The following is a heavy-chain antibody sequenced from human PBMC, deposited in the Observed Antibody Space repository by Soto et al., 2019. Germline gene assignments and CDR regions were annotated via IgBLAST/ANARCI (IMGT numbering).Heavy chain of an antibody. CDR3: ARVDNIRFDP. J-gene: IGHJ5*02. CDR1: GGTLS. Sequence: QVQLVQSGAEVKKPGSSVKVSCKASGGTLSISWVRQAPGQGLEWMGGIIPIFTAPNYAQKFRGRFTITADESTTTTYMQLTSLSSEDTAVYYCARVDNIRFDPWGQGTLLTVSS. V-gene: IGHV1-69*01. CDR2: IIPIFTAP. D-gene: IGHD3-3*02.